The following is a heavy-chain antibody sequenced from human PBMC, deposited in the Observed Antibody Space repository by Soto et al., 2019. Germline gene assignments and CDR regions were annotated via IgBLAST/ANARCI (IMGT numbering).Heavy chain of an antibody. CDR1: GTIFSSYT. Sequence: QVQLVQSGAEVKKPGSSVRVSCKASGTIFSSYTISWVRQAPGQGLEWMGRIIPILGETNSAQKFQGRVTLTADQATNTAYMVLNSLRLEDTALYYCARGLGGRMDDWGQGTTVTVSS. V-gene: IGHV1-69*08. J-gene: IGHJ6*02. CDR2: IIPILGET. CDR3: ARGLGGRMDD. D-gene: IGHD3-16*01.